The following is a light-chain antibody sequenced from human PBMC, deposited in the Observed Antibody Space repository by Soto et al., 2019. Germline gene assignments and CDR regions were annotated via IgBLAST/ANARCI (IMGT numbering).Light chain of an antibody. V-gene: IGLV2-8*01. CDR1: SSDVGGYGY. Sequence: QSALTQPPSASGSPGQSVTISCTGTSSDVGGYGYVSWCQQHPGKAPKLMIFEVSKRSSGVPDRFSGSKSGNTASLTVSGLQAEDEADYYCSSYAGTNTDVVFGGGTKLTVL. J-gene: IGLJ2*01. CDR3: SSYAGTNTDVV. CDR2: EVS.